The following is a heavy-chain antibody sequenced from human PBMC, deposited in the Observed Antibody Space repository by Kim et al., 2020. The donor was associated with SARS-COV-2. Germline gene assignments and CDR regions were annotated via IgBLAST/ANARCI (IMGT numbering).Heavy chain of an antibody. J-gene: IGHJ3*02. CDR1: GFTFSTYA. CDR3: AKDLVGFGGRDGYNGHASDI. V-gene: IGHV3-23*01. CDR2: ISGRGGRT. D-gene: IGHD3-16*01. Sequence: GGSLRLSCAASGFTFSTYAMSWVRQAPGKGLEWVSAISGRGGRTFYADSVKGRFTISRDNSKNTLYLQMNSLRAEDTALYYCAKDLVGFGGRDGYNGHASDIWGQGTMVTVSS.